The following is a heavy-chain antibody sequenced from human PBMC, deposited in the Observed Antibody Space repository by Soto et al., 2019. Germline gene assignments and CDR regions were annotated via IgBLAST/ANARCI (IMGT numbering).Heavy chain of an antibody. CDR1: GYTFTSDD. Sequence: SVKGSGKASGYTFTSDDINWVRQATGQGGEWMVWINPNSGNAGYAQKFQGVVTMTRNTSISTAYMELSRLSSEDTAVYYCARIPGIAAAGGTSGYYYYGMDVWGQGTTVTVSS. CDR3: ARIPGIAAAGGTSGYYYYGMDV. D-gene: IGHD6-13*01. J-gene: IGHJ6*02. CDR2: INPNSGNA. V-gene: IGHV1-8*01.